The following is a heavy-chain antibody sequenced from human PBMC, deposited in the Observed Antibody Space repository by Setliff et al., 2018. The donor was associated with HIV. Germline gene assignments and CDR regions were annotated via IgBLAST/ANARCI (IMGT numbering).Heavy chain of an antibody. V-gene: IGHV7-4-1*02. CDR2: INTETGNP. CDR3: ARVGSYWSTFDY. Sequence: ASVKVSCKASGGTFSSYVISWVRQAPGQGPEWMGWINTETGNPMYAQGFRGRLVFSLDTSVNTAYLQISTLKTEDTAIYYCARVGSYWSTFDYWGQGALVTVSS. D-gene: IGHD1-26*01. J-gene: IGHJ4*02. CDR1: GGTFSSYV.